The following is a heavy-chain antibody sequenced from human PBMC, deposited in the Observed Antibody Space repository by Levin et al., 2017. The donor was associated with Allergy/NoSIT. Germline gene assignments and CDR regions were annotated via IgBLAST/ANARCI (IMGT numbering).Heavy chain of an antibody. Sequence: GGSLRLSCAASGFTFSSYGMHWVRQAPGKGLEWVAVIWYDGSNKYYADSVKGRFTISRDNSKNTLYLQMNSLRAEDTAVYYCARWAVQLWPIDFDPWGQGTLVTVSS. CDR3: ARWAVQLWPIDFDP. V-gene: IGHV3-33*01. CDR1: GFTFSSYG. D-gene: IGHD5-18*01. CDR2: IWYDGSNK. J-gene: IGHJ5*02.